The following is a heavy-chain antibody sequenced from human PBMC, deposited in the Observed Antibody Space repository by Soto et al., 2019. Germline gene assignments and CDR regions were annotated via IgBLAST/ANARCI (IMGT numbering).Heavy chain of an antibody. Sequence: SETLSLTCTVSGGSIRSSRHYWGWIRQPPGKGLEWIGSIYYSGRSYYNPALKSRVTISVDTSKNQLSLKLSSVTAADTAVYYCARQVTLAAVSATVDYWGQGTLVTVSS. J-gene: IGHJ4*02. D-gene: IGHD2-21*02. CDR2: IYYSGRS. V-gene: IGHV4-39*01. CDR3: ARQVTLAAVSATVDY. CDR1: GGSIRSSRHY.